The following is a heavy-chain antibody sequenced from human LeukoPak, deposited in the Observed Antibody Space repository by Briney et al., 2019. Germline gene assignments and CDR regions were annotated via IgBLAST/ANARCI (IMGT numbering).Heavy chain of an antibody. CDR2: INHSGST. J-gene: IGHJ5*02. CDR1: GGSFSGYY. Sequence: SETLSLTCAVYGGSFSGYYWSWIRQPPGKGLEWIGEINHSGSTNYNPSLKSRVTISVDTSKNQFSLKLSSVIAADTAVYYCARVSSGSYRHFDPWGQGTLVTVSS. V-gene: IGHV4-34*01. D-gene: IGHD1-26*01. CDR3: ARVSSGSYRHFDP.